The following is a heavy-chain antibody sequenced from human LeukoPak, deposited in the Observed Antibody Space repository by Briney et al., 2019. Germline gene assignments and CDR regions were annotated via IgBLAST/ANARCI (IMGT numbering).Heavy chain of an antibody. CDR2: ISGNNDHP. V-gene: IGHV1-18*01. CDR3: ARDGTTTDDY. D-gene: IGHD1-26*01. J-gene: IGHJ4*02. Sequence: ASVKVSCKASGYTFSNFGINRVRQAPGQGLEWMGWISGNNDHPNYGQKFQGRFTMTTDPSTSTAYMELRNLRSDDTAVYYCARDGTTTDDYWGQGTLVTVSS. CDR1: GYTFSNFG.